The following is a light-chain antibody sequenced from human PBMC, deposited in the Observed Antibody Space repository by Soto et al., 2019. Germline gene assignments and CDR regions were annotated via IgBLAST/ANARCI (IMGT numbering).Light chain of an antibody. J-gene: IGLJ1*01. V-gene: IGLV2-14*01. Sequence: HSVLTQPASVSGTPGQSITISCTGSNSDVGIYDFVSWYQHHPGRAPKLIVSEVSHRPSGVSNRFSGSKSGNTASLTISGLQSEDEADYYCISYTSDDVRYVFGTGTKVTVL. CDR1: NSDVGIYDF. CDR3: ISYTSDDVRYV. CDR2: EVS.